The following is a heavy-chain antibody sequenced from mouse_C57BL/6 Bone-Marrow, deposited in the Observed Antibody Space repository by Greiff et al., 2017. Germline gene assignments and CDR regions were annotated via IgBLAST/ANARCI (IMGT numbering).Heavy chain of an antibody. CDR3: ARLEFDGSSGDWYFDD. J-gene: IGHJ1*03. D-gene: IGHD1-1*01. CDR1: GYTFTSYD. CDR2: IYPRDGST. Sequence: VQLVESGPELVKPGASVKLSCKASGYTFTSYDINWVKQRPGQGLEWIGWIYPRDGSTKYNEKFKGKATLTVDTSSSTAYMELHSLTSEDSAVYFGARLEFDGSSGDWYFDDWGTGTTVTVSS. V-gene: IGHV1-85*01.